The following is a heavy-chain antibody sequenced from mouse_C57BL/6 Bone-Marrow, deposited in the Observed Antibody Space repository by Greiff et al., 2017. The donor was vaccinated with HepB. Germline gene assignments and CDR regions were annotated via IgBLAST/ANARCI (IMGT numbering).Heavy chain of an antibody. CDR3: ARSTMVTTTARDYAMDY. Sequence: EVQLQQSGPELVKPGASVKISCKASGYSFTDYNMNWVKQSNGKSLEWIGVINPNYGTTSYNQKFKGKATLTVDQSSSTAYMQLNSLTSEDSAVYYCARSTMVTTTARDYAMDYWGQGTSVTVSS. D-gene: IGHD2-2*01. V-gene: IGHV1-39*01. CDR1: GYSFTDYN. CDR2: INPNYGTT. J-gene: IGHJ4*01.